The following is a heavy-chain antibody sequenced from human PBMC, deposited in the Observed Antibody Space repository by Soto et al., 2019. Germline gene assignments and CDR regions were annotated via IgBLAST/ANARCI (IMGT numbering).Heavy chain of an antibody. CDR2: FYTNGST. CDR3: AITYCSSTSCYEYYFDY. D-gene: IGHD2-2*01. V-gene: IGHV4-4*07. Sequence: PSETLSLTCTVSGGSISYYYWSWIRQPAGKGLEWIGRFYTNGSTNYNPSLKSRITMSIDTSKNQFSLKLSSVTAADTAVYYCAITYCSSTSCYEYYFDYWGQGTLVTVSS. J-gene: IGHJ4*02. CDR1: GGSISYYY.